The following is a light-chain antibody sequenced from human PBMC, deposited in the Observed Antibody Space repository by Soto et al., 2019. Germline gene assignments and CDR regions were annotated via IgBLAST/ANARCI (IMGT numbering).Light chain of an antibody. Sequence: DIQMTQSPSSLSASVGDRVTITCRASQSISNYLNWYQQKPGKAPKFLIQATSILQSGVPSRFSGSGSGTDFTLTISSLQPEDFATYYCQQNYNYPRTFGQGTRLEIK. CDR1: QSISNY. CDR3: QQNYNYPRT. CDR2: ATS. V-gene: IGKV1-39*01. J-gene: IGKJ5*01.